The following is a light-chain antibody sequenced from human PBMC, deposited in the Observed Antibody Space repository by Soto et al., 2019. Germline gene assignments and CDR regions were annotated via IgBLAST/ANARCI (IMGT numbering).Light chain of an antibody. CDR2: DVS. CDR1: SSDIGTYNF. V-gene: IGLV2-14*03. J-gene: IGLJ3*02. Sequence: QSALTQPASVSGSPGQSITMSCTGSSSDIGTYNFVSWYQQHADKAPRLILYDVSNRPSGVSSRFSGSKSGNSASLTISGLQHEDEAHYFCSSDAAPSSLVFGGGTKLTVL. CDR3: SSDAAPSSLV.